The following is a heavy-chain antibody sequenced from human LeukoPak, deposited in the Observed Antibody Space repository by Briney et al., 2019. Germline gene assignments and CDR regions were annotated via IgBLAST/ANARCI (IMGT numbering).Heavy chain of an antibody. CDR2: ISAYNGNT. CDR1: GYTFTSYG. J-gene: IGHJ5*02. D-gene: IGHD3-3*01. V-gene: IGHV1-18*01. CDR3: ARTFGVITNNWFNP. Sequence: ASVKVSCKASGYTFTSYGISWVRQAPGQGLEWMGWISAYNGNTNYAQKLQGRVTMTTDTSTSTAYMELRSLRSDDTAVYCCARTFGVITNNWFNPWGQGTLVTVSS.